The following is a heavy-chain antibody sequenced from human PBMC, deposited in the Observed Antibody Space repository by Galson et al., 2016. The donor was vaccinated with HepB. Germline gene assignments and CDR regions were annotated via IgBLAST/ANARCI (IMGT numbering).Heavy chain of an antibody. CDR1: GFTFSDFA. CDR3: VRDKVTPGTNWFDP. J-gene: IGHJ5*02. D-gene: IGHD4-11*01. Sequence: SLRLSCAASGFTFSDFAIHWVRQAPGKGLEYVAGISSNGDTTYFADSVKGRFTVSRDNSKNTLYLQMNSLRAEDTAVYYCVRDKVTPGTNWFDPWGQGTLVTVSS. V-gene: IGHV3-64*04. CDR2: ISSNGDTT.